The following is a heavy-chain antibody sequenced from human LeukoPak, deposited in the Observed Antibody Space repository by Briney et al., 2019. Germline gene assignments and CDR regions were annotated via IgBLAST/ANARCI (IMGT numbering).Heavy chain of an antibody. CDR3: ARVRRVQLWLMGYYYYYMDV. Sequence: SQTLSLTCTVSGGSISSGDYYWSWTRQPPGKGLEWIGYIYYSGSTYYNPSLKSRVTISVDTSKNQFSLKLGSVTAADTAVYYCARVRRVQLWLMGYYYYYMDVWGKGTTVTVSS. CDR1: GGSISSGDYY. CDR2: IYYSGST. J-gene: IGHJ6*03. V-gene: IGHV4-30-4*08. D-gene: IGHD5-18*01.